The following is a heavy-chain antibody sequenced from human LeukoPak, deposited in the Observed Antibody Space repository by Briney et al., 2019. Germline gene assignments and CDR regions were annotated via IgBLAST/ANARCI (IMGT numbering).Heavy chain of an antibody. D-gene: IGHD5-18*01. CDR2: INSSGSTI. CDR3: ASFANPGAMGYYFDY. CDR1: GFTFSSYE. Sequence: GGSLRLSCAASGFTFSSYEMNWVRQAPGKGLEWVSYINSSGSTIYYADSVKGRFTISRDNAKNSLYLQMNSLRAEDTAVYYCASFANPGAMGYYFDYWGQGTLVTVSS. V-gene: IGHV3-48*03. J-gene: IGHJ4*02.